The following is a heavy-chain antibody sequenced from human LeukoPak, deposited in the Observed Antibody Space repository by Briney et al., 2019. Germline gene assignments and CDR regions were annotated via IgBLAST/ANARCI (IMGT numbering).Heavy chain of an antibody. V-gene: IGHV4-59*12. CDR2: IYYSGST. Sequence: SETLSPTCTVSGGSISSYYWSWIRQPPGKGLEWIGYIYYSGSTNYNPSLKSRVTISVDTSKNQLSLKLSSVTAADTAVYYCARDGGDYDPTRGIDYYYGMDVWGQGTTVTVSS. J-gene: IGHJ6*02. CDR1: GGSISSYY. CDR3: ARDGGDYDPTRGIDYYYGMDV. D-gene: IGHD4-17*01.